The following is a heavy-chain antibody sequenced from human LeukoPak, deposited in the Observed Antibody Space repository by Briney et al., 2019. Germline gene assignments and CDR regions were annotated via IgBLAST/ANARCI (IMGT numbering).Heavy chain of an antibody. Sequence: GASVKVSCKASGGTFSSYAISWARQAPGQGLEWMGGIIPIFGTANYAQKFRGRVTITADESTSTAYMELSSLRSEDTAVYYCARDLTYYYDSSGYQPFAFDIWGQGTMVTVSS. J-gene: IGHJ3*02. V-gene: IGHV1-69*13. D-gene: IGHD3-22*01. CDR1: GGTFSSYA. CDR2: IIPIFGTA. CDR3: ARDLTYYYDSSGYQPFAFDI.